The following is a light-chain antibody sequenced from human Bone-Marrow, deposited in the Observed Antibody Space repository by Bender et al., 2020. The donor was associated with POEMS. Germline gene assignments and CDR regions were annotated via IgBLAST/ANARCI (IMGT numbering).Light chain of an antibody. CDR1: ALPKQY. J-gene: IGLJ3*02. CDR2: KDN. Sequence: SYELTQPPSVSVSPGQTARITCSGDALPKQYANWYQQKAGQVPVLLIYKDNERPSGIPERFSGSTSGTKATLTISGVQAEDETDYYCLSADSSGTHVVFGGGTKLTVL. CDR3: LSADSSGTHVV. V-gene: IGLV3-25*03.